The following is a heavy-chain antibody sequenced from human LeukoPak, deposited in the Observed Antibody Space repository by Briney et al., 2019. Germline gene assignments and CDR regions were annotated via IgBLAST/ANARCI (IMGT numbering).Heavy chain of an antibody. J-gene: IGHJ4*02. V-gene: IGHV3-30*02. D-gene: IGHD3-22*01. CDR3: ARDPYYYDSSGYLDY. Sequence: GGSLRLSCAASGFTFSTYGMHWVRQAPGKGLEWVAFIQYDGSNKYYADSVKGRFTISRDNSKNTLYLQMNSLRAEDTAVYYCARDPYYYDSSGYLDYWGQGTLVTVSS. CDR2: IQYDGSNK. CDR1: GFTFSTYG.